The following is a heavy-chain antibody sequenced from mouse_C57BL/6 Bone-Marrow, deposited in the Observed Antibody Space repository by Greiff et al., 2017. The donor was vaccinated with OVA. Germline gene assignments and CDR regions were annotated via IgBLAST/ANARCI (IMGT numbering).Heavy chain of an antibody. Sequence: VQLQQSGPVLVKPGASVKMPCKASGYTFTDYYMNWVKQSHGKSLEWIGVINPYNGGTSYNQKFKGKATLTVDKSSSTAYMELNSLTSEDSAVYYCARRIYYGLFDYWGQGTTLTVSS. CDR1: GYTFTDYY. J-gene: IGHJ2*01. V-gene: IGHV1-19*01. CDR3: ARRIYYGLFDY. CDR2: INPYNGGT. D-gene: IGHD1-1*01.